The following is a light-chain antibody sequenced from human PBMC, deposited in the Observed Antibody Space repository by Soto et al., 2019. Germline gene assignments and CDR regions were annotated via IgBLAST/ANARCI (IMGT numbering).Light chain of an antibody. CDR2: NAS. CDR3: QHSDTSWP. V-gene: IGKV1-5*01. Sequence: ILINEPPSTLSGSLDDRGMITCRASRNIERWLAWYQQKPGKPPKLLILNASTLGSGVPSRFSGSGSGTEFTLTISGLQPDDFATYYCQHSDTSWPFGQGTKVDIK. CDR1: RNIERW. J-gene: IGKJ1*01.